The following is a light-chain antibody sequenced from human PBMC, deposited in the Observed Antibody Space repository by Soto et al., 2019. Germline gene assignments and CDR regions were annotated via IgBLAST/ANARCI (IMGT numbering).Light chain of an antibody. CDR1: SIDVGGYNY. Sequence: SVLPRPASVSGAPGRSITISCTGTSIDVGGYNYVSWYQHHPGKAPKLIIYDVTNRPSGVSNPFSGSKSGNTASLTISGLQPEDEADYYCSSYTTSNTRQIVFGTGTKVTVL. V-gene: IGLV2-14*03. CDR2: DVT. CDR3: SSYTTSNTRQIV. J-gene: IGLJ1*01.